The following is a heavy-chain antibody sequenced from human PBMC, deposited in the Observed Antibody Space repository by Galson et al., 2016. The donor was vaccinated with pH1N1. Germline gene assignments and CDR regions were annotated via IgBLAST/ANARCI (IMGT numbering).Heavy chain of an antibody. Sequence: QSGAEVKKPGESLKTSCRASGYTFTNYWIGWVRQVPGKGLEWMAIIYPGDSDARYSPSFQGRVTISADKSISTAYLHWSSLKASDTAIYYCARPQSLATPAFFFDSWGRGTLVTVSS. CDR2: IYPGDSDA. D-gene: IGHD6-13*01. CDR1: GYTFTNYW. V-gene: IGHV5-51*03. J-gene: IGHJ4*02. CDR3: ARPQSLATPAFFFDS.